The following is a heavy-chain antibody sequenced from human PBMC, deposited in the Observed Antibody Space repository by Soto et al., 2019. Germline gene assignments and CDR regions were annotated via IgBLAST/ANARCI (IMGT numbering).Heavy chain of an antibody. V-gene: IGHV4-34*01. CDR1: GASFSGNY. J-gene: IGHJ4*02. CDR3: ARTLGPQVTGYVDSDYRWTIDQ. Sequence: SETLSLTCTVSGASFSGNYWSWIRQTPGKGLEWIGHINFFGRVTYNPSLESRGTISVDASENHFSLKLTSVTAADTGVYYCARTLGPQVTGYVDSDYRWTIDQWGQGTLVTVSS. CDR2: INFFGRV. D-gene: IGHD4-4*01.